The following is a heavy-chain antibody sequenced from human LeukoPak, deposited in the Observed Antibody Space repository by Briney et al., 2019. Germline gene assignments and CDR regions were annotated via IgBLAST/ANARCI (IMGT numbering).Heavy chain of an antibody. CDR3: ARDPWQGSTTLH. CDR1: GFTFSSYA. J-gene: IGHJ4*02. Sequence: GGSLRLSCAASGFTFSSYAMHWVRQAPGKGLEWVAVISYDGSNKYYADSVKGRFTISRDNSKNTLYLQMNSLRAEDTAMYYCARDPWQGSTTLHWGQGIMVTVSS. V-gene: IGHV3-30*04. CDR2: ISYDGSNK. D-gene: IGHD1-26*01.